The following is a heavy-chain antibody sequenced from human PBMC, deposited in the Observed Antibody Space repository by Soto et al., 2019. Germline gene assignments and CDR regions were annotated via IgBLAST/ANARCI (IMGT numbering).Heavy chain of an antibody. Sequence: SETLSLTCTVSGGSISSISYHWGWIRQPPGKGLEWIGSIYYSGSTYYNSSLKSRATISVDTSKNQFSLNLSSVTAADTAVYYCARHHTENNWNLGERLCYFDYWGQGTLVTVSS. D-gene: IGHD1-7*01. J-gene: IGHJ4*02. V-gene: IGHV4-39*01. CDR2: IYYSGST. CDR3: ARHHTENNWNLGERLCYFDY. CDR1: GGSISSISYH.